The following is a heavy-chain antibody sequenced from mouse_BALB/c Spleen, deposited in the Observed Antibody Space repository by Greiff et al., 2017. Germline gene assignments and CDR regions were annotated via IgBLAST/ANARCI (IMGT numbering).Heavy chain of an antibody. Sequence: EVQLQQTGPELVKPGASVKISCKASGYSFTDYIMLWVKQSHGKSLEWIGNINPYYGSTSYNLKFKGKATLTVDKSSSTAYMQLNSLTSEDSAVYYCARGYYGSGDYWGQGTTLTVSS. J-gene: IGHJ2*01. CDR3: ARGYYGSGDY. CDR1: GYSFTDYI. V-gene: IGHV1-39*01. CDR2: INPYYGST. D-gene: IGHD1-1*01.